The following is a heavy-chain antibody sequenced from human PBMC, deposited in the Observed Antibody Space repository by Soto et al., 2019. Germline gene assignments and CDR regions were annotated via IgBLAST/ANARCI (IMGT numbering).Heavy chain of an antibody. CDR3: AKALNPLRLTMLLVITQNWFDP. V-gene: IGHV3-23*01. D-gene: IGHD3-22*01. CDR1: GFIFSSYA. CDR2: ISGSGGSS. Sequence: GGSLRLSCAASGFIFSSYAMSWVRQAPGKGLEWVSGISGSGGSSYYSDSVKGRFTISRDNSKNTLYLQMNSLRAEDTAVYYCAKALNPLRLTMLLVITQNWFDPWGQGTLVTVSS. J-gene: IGHJ5*02.